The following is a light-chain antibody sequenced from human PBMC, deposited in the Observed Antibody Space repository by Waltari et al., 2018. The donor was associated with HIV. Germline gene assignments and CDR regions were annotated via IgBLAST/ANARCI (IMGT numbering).Light chain of an antibody. CDR3: QQYYTTLT. CDR2: WAS. V-gene: IGKV4-1*01. CDR1: QSVLYSSNNKNC. Sequence: DIVMTQSPDSLAVSLGERATINCKSNQSVLYSSNNKNCLAWYQQKPGQPPKLLIYWASTRESGVPDRFSGSGSGTDFTLTISSLQAEDVAVYYCQQYYTTLTFGGGTKVEIK. J-gene: IGKJ4*01.